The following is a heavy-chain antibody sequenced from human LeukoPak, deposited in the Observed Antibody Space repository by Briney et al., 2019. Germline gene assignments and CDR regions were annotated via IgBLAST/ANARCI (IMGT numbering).Heavy chain of an antibody. J-gene: IGHJ5*02. V-gene: IGHV4-34*01. CDR3: ARFVRAIKNWFDP. CDR2: INHSGST. CDR1: GGSFSGYY. Sequence: SETLSLTCAVYGGSFSGYYWSWIRQPPGKGLEWIGEINHSGSTNYNPSLKSRVTISVDTSKNQFSLKLSSVTAADTAVYYCARFVRAIKNWFDPWGQGTLVTVSS.